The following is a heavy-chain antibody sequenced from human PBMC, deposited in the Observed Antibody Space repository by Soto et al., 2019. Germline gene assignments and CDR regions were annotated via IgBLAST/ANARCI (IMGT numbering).Heavy chain of an antibody. D-gene: IGHD4-4*01. V-gene: IGHV4-30-4*01. J-gene: IGHJ5*02. Sequence: SETLSLTXTVSGGSISSRDYYWSWIRQPPGKGLEWIGYIYYSGSTFYTPSLKSRVSVSVDTSKNQFSLRLNSVTATDTAVYYCARDKATGINCFDPWGQGTLVTVSS. CDR3: ARDKATGINCFDP. CDR2: IYYSGST. CDR1: GGSISSRDYY.